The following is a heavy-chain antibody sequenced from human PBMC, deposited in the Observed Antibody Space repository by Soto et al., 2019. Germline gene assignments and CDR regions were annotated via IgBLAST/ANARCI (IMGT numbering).Heavy chain of an antibody. V-gene: IGHV3-9*01. Sequence: EVQLVESGGGLVQPGRSLRLSCAASGFTFDDYAMHWVRQAPGKGLEWVSGISWNSGSIGYADSVKGRFTISRDNAKNSLYLQMNSLRAEDTALYYCAKDPKPGLRWTFDYWGQGTLVTVSS. CDR3: AKDPKPGLRWTFDY. CDR2: ISWNSGSI. D-gene: IGHD4-17*01. CDR1: GFTFDDYA. J-gene: IGHJ4*02.